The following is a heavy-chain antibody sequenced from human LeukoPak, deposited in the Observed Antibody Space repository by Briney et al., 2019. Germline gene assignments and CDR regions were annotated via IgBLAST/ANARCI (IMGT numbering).Heavy chain of an antibody. CDR3: AKAPPYYYDSSENPDY. Sequence: GGSLRLSCEASGLTFSSFGMHWVRQAPGKGLEWVAFIRYDGSNKYYANSVKGRFTISRDNSKNTLYLQMNSLRAEDTAVYYCAKAPPYYYDSSENPDYWGQGTLVTVSS. CDR2: IRYDGSNK. CDR1: GLTFSSFG. V-gene: IGHV3-30*02. D-gene: IGHD3-22*01. J-gene: IGHJ4*02.